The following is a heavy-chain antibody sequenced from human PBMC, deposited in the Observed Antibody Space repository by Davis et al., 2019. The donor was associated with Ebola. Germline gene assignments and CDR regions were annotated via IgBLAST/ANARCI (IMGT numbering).Heavy chain of an antibody. CDR3: ARGNEQWLGAFDI. V-gene: IGHV7-4-1*02. J-gene: IGHJ3*02. Sequence: ASVKVSCKASGYTFTSYGITWVRQAPGQGLEWMGWINTNTGNPTYAQGFTGRFVFSLDTSVSTAYLQISSLKAEDTAVYYCARGNEQWLGAFDIWGQGTMVTVSS. CDR1: GYTFTSYG. D-gene: IGHD6-19*01. CDR2: INTNTGNP.